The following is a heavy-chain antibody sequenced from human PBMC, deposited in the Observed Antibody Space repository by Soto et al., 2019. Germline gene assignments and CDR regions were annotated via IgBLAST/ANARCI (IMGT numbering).Heavy chain of an antibody. CDR1: GGSISSGGYY. Sequence: TLSLTCTVSGGSISSGGYYWSWIRQHPGKGLEWIGYIYYSGSTYYNPSLKSRVTISVDTSKNQFSLKLSSVTAADTAVYYCARDAFYCSSTSCYSYAFDIWGQGTMVTVSS. J-gene: IGHJ3*02. V-gene: IGHV4-31*03. D-gene: IGHD2-2*01. CDR3: ARDAFYCSSTSCYSYAFDI. CDR2: IYYSGST.